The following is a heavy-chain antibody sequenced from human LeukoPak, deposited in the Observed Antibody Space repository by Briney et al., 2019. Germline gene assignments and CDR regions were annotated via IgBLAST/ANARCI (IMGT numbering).Heavy chain of an antibody. V-gene: IGHV3-7*01. J-gene: IGHJ4*02. CDR2: IVEDGSQK. CDR1: GFTFSSCW. Sequence: GGSLRLSCAASGFTFSSCWMTWVRQAPGKGLEWVASIVEDGSQKYYVDSVKGRFTISRDNAKKTLYLEMNSLRMEDTAIYYCATSRVFDYWGQGTLVTVSS. CDR3: ATSRVFDY.